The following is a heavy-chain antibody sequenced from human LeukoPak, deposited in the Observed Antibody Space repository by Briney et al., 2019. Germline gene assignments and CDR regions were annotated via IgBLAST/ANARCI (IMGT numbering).Heavy chain of an antibody. CDR2: INSGGSST. J-gene: IGHJ4*02. V-gene: IGHV3-74*01. CDR1: GFTFSKAW. D-gene: IGHD6-19*01. Sequence: TGGSLRLSCAASGFTFSKAWMHWVRQAPGKGLVWVSHINSGGSSTSYADSVKGRFTISRDNAKNTLYLQMNSLRAEDTAVYYCARDRYSSAWYEEWGQGTLVTVSS. CDR3: ARDRYSSAWYEE.